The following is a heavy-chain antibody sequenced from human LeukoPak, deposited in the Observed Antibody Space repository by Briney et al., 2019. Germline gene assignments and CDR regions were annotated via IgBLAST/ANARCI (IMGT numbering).Heavy chain of an antibody. V-gene: IGHV1-3*01. J-gene: IGHJ3*02. CDR1: GYTFTSYA. CDR3: ARGWVGTDATIAFDI. D-gene: IGHD3-10*01. CDR2: INAGNGNT. Sequence: ASVKVSCKASGYTFTSYAMHWVRQAPGQRLEWMGWINAGNGNTKYSQKFQGRVTITRDTSASTAYMELSSLRSEDTAVYYCARGWVGTDATIAFDIWGHGTMVTVSS.